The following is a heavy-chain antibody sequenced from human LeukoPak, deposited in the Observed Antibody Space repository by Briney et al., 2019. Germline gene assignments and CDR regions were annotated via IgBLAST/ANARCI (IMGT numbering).Heavy chain of an antibody. V-gene: IGHV3-23*01. D-gene: IGHD6-6*01. Sequence: GGSLRLSCAASGFTFSSYAMSWVRQAPGKGLERVLGISGSGGSTFYADSVKGRFTISRDNSKNTVSLQMNSLRAEDTAVYYCASSIAALMGGNDAFDVWGEGTMVTVSS. CDR1: GFTFSSYA. CDR3: ASSIAALMGGNDAFDV. CDR2: ISGSGGST. J-gene: IGHJ3*01.